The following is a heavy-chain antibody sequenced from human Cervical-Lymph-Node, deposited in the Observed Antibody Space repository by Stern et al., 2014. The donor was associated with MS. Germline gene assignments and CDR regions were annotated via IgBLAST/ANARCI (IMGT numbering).Heavy chain of an antibody. V-gene: IGHV1-2*06. J-gene: IGHJ4*02. CDR1: GYTFTDFH. CDR2: LSPYSGGT. CDR3: TRDAPSARGDY. Sequence: VQLVQSGAEVKKPGASVKVSCKASGYTFTDFHVHWVRQAPGQGLEWMGRLSPYSGGTLFAQRFQGRITMTRDTSMNTAYMELTKLTSNDTAVYYCTRDAPSARGDYWGQGTLVIVSS.